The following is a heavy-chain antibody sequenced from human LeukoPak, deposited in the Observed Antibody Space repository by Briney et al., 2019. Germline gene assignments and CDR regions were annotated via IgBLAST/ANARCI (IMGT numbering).Heavy chain of an antibody. CDR1: GGSISSYY. CDR2: IYTSGST. V-gene: IGHV4-4*07. J-gene: IGHJ5*02. CDR3: ARWWVVVAATRAGWFDP. Sequence: KPSETLSLTCTVSGGSISSYYWSWIRQPAGKGLEWIGRIYTSGSTNYNPSLKSRVTMSVDTSKNQFSLKLSSVTAADTAVYYCARWWVVVAATRAGWFDPWGQGTLVTVSS. D-gene: IGHD2-15*01.